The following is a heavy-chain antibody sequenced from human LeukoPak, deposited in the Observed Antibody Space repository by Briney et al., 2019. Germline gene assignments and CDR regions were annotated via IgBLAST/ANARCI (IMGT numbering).Heavy chain of an antibody. V-gene: IGHV3-74*01. J-gene: IGHJ4*02. D-gene: IGHD2-21*02. CDR3: AKFLASDIVVVTADTHFDY. CDR1: GFTFSSYW. Sequence: GGSLRLSCAASGFTFSSYWMHWVRQAPGKGLVWVSRINSDGSSTSYADSVKGRFTISRDNSKNTLYLQMNSLRAEDTAVYYCAKFLASDIVVVTADTHFDYWGQGTLVTVSS. CDR2: INSDGSST.